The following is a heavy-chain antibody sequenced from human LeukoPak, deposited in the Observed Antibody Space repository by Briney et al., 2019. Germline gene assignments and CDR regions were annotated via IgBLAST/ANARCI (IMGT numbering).Heavy chain of an antibody. Sequence: GGSLRLSCAASGFTFSSYGMHWVRQAPGKGLEWVAVISYDGSNKYYADSVKGRFTISRENNKNTVYVQMNSLTADDTAVYYCAKDLVYSGYDRTSYGMDVWGQGTTVTVSS. D-gene: IGHD5-12*01. CDR3: AKDLVYSGYDRTSYGMDV. J-gene: IGHJ6*02. CDR1: GFTFSSYG. CDR2: ISYDGSNK. V-gene: IGHV3-30*18.